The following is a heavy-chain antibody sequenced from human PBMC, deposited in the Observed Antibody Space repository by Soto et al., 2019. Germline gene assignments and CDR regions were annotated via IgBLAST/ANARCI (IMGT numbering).Heavy chain of an antibody. CDR2: ISDSSSYI. Sequence: EVQLVESGGGLVKPGGSLRLSCAASGFTFSTYTMNWVRQAPGKGLEWVSSISDSSSYIYYGDSVKGRFTISRDNAENSLYLQMNSLRAEDTAVYFCARVKCGRTSCQRDYYYYYSMDVWGQGTTVTVSS. CDR3: ARVKCGRTSCQRDYYYYYSMDV. D-gene: IGHD2-2*01. J-gene: IGHJ6*02. V-gene: IGHV3-21*01. CDR1: GFTFSTYT.